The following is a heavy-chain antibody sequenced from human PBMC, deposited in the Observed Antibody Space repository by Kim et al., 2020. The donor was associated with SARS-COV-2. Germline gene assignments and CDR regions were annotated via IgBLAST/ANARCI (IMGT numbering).Heavy chain of an antibody. Sequence: SETLSLTCTVSGGSISSYYWSWIRQPPGKGLEWIGYIYYSGSTNYNPSLKSRVTISVDTSKNQFSLKLSSVTAADTAVYYCARLPIAAAGTTLGPHDYWGQGTLVTVSS. J-gene: IGHJ4*02. CDR2: IYYSGST. V-gene: IGHV4-59*08. CDR3: ARLPIAAAGTTLGPHDY. D-gene: IGHD6-13*01. CDR1: GGSISSYY.